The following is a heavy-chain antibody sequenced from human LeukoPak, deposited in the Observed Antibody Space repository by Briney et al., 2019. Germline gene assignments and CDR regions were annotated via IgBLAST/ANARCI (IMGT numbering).Heavy chain of an antibody. CDR1: GFTFSSHA. CDR2: ISGNGGGT. Sequence: QSGGSLRLSCTPSGFTFSSHAMSWVRQAPGKGLEWVSGISGNGGGTYYGDYVKGRFTISRDNYKNTLYLQMNRLRAEDTAVYYCANTGYCSGGSCYGNWFDPWGQGTLVTVSS. D-gene: IGHD2-15*01. J-gene: IGHJ5*02. V-gene: IGHV3-23*02. CDR3: ANTGYCSGGSCYGNWFDP.